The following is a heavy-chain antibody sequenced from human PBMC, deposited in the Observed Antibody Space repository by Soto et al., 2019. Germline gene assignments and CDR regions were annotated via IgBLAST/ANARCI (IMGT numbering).Heavy chain of an antibody. J-gene: IGHJ4*02. CDR1: GFTFSNYG. Sequence: GGSLRLSCAASGFTFSNYGMHWVRQAPGKGLEWVAVISDDGVSKYYADSVQGRFTISRDNSESVVLLQMNSLRPDDTALYFCARAYYFGSGASYTLYYWGQGTQVTAPQ. V-gene: IGHV3-30*03. CDR3: ARAYYFGSGASYTLYY. CDR2: ISDDGVSK. D-gene: IGHD3-10*01.